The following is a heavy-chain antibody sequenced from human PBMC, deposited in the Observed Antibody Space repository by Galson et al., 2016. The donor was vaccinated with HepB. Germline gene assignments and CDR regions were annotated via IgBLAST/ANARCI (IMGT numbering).Heavy chain of an antibody. J-gene: IGHJ4*02. Sequence: SLRLSCAASGFTFSSYAMSWVRQAPGKGLEWVSAISGSGGSTYYGDSVKGRFSISRDNSKNTMYLQMNSLRAEDKAVYYCSRDYKVRSDWSFYWGQGTLATVSS. CDR3: SRDYKVRSDWSFY. D-gene: IGHD3-9*01. CDR1: GFTFSSYA. CDR2: ISGSGGST. V-gene: IGHV3-23*01.